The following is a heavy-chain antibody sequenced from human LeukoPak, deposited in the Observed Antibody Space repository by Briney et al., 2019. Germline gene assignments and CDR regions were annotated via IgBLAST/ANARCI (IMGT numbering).Heavy chain of an antibody. CDR1: GGSISSSSYY. V-gene: IGHV4-39*07. D-gene: IGHD3-10*01. CDR3: ARGSGKADDAFDI. Sequence: SETLSLTCTVSGGSISSSSYYWGWIRQPPGKGLEWIGSIYYSGSTYYNPSLKSRVTISVDTSKNQFSLKLSSVTAADTAVYYCARGSGKADDAFDIWGQGTMVTVSS. CDR2: IYYSGST. J-gene: IGHJ3*02.